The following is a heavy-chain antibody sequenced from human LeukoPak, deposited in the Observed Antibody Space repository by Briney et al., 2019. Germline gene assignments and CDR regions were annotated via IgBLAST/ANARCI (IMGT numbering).Heavy chain of an antibody. CDR2: LSGSGGST. CDR3: AKGTTAMVSYYFDF. Sequence: SGGSLRLSCAASRFTFSSYAMTWVRQAPGRGLEWVSALSGSGGSTYYADSVKGRFTISRDNSKNTLYLQMNSLRVEDTAIYYCAKGTTAMVSYYFDFWGQGTLVTVSS. V-gene: IGHV3-23*01. J-gene: IGHJ4*02. CDR1: RFTFSSYA. D-gene: IGHD5-18*01.